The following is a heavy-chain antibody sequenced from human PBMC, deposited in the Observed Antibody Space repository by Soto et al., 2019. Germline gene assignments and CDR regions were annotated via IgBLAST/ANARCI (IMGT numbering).Heavy chain of an antibody. CDR2: IKFDGGIT. Sequence: EAQLVESGGGLVQPGGSLRLSCVASGFTFSDYWMHWVRQAPGKGLVWVSRIKFDGGITSHADSVKGRFTISRDNARNTVHLQMNSLRAEDTGVYYCARGIRNYYGVDVWGQGTTVTVSS. CDR3: ARGIRNYYGVDV. J-gene: IGHJ6*02. V-gene: IGHV3-74*01. CDR1: GFTFSDYW.